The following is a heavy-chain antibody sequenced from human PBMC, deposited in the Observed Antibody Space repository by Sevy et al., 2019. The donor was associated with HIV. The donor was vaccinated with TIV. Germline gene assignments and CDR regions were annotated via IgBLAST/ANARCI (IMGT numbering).Heavy chain of an antibody. J-gene: IGHJ4*02. V-gene: IGHV3-7*01. Sequence: GGSLRLSCAASGFDFNHHWMSWVRQAPQKGLEWVANIKQDGSETYYVDSLEGRFTCSRDNAKNSLSLQINDLRAEDTAVYYCARLPTGLQSFNYLLSTYFDSWGQGTLVTVSS. D-gene: IGHD3-9*01. CDR3: ARLPTGLQSFNYLLSTYFDS. CDR1: GFDFNHHW. CDR2: IKQDGSET.